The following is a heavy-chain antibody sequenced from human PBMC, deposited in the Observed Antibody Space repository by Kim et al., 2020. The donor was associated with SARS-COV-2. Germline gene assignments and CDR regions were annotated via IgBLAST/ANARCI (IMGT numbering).Heavy chain of an antibody. Sequence: AQKFQGRVTMTRDTSISTAYMELSRLRSDDTAVYYCARALRGYSYGSYDYWGQGTLVTVSS. CDR3: ARALRGYSYGSYDY. V-gene: IGHV1-2*02. D-gene: IGHD5-18*01. J-gene: IGHJ4*02.